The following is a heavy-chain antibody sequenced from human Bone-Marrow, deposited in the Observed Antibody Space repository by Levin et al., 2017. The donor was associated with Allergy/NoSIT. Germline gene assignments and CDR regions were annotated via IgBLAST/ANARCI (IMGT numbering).Heavy chain of an antibody. J-gene: IGHJ4*02. V-gene: IGHV1-2*06. CDR1: GYTFIDYY. D-gene: IGHD3-16*01. Sequence: ASVKVSCKASGYTFIDYYIHWVRLAPGQGPEWMGRINPNNGGTEYVQKFQGRVTMTRDTAISTVYMELSRLRADDTAVYYCARDVGTGEAPNYWGQGTLVTVSS. CDR2: INPNNGGT. CDR3: ARDVGTGEAPNY.